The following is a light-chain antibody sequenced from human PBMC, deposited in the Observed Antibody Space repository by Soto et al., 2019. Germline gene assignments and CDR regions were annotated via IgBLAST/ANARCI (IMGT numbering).Light chain of an antibody. Sequence: ETVLTQSPGTVSLSPGERATLSCTTSQTGNSDYLAWYQQKPGQAPRLLIYGVFNMATGIPDRFSGSGSGTYFTLTISVLEPEDSAVYYCQHYAGSPRTFGQGNNLEI. CDR3: QHYAGSPRT. CDR1: QTGNSDY. J-gene: IGKJ2*01. V-gene: IGKV3-20*01. CDR2: GVF.